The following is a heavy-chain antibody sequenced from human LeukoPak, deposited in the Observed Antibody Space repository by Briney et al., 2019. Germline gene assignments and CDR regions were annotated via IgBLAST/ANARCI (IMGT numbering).Heavy chain of an antibody. V-gene: IGHV3-53*01. Sequence: GGSLRLSCAASGFTFSSNYMSWVRQAPGKGLEWVAGIYSGSSTYYADSVKGRFTISRDTSKNTVYLQMNCLRAEDTAVYYCARDIAYDSSGYYSPHFDYWGQGTLVTVSS. J-gene: IGHJ4*02. CDR2: IYSGSST. D-gene: IGHD3-22*01. CDR3: ARDIAYDSSGYYSPHFDY. CDR1: GFTFSSNY.